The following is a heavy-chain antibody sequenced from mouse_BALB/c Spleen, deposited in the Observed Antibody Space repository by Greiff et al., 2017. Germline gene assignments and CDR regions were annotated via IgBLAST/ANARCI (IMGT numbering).Heavy chain of an antibody. V-gene: IGHV2-2*02. Sequence: QVQLQQSGPGLVQPSQSLSITCTVSGFSLTSYGVHWVRQSPGKGLEWLGVIWSGGSTDYNAAFISRLSISKDNSKSQVFFKMNSLQANDTAIYYCASPNRYYAMDYWGQGTSVTVSS. J-gene: IGHJ4*01. CDR2: IWSGGST. D-gene: IGHD4-1*01. CDR3: ASPNRYYAMDY. CDR1: GFSLTSYG.